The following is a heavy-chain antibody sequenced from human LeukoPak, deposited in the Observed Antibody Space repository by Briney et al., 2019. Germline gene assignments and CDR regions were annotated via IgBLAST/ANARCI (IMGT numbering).Heavy chain of an antibody. CDR3: ARGGYGCSGYDYSRVFDY. CDR1: GRSISSGGYY. D-gene: IGHD5-12*01. Sequence: PSETLSLTCTVSGRSISSGGYYWSWIRQPPGKGLEWIGYIYHSGSTYYNPSLKSRVTISVDTSKNQFSLKLSSVTAADTAVYYCARGGYGCSGYDYSRVFDYWGQGTLVTVSS. J-gene: IGHJ4*02. V-gene: IGHV4-30-2*01. CDR2: IYHSGST.